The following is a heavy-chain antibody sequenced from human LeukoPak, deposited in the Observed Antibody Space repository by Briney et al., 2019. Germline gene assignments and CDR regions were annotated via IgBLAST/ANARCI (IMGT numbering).Heavy chain of an antibody. CDR3: ARVRATVTHAWFDP. D-gene: IGHD4-17*01. CDR1: GGSISSYY. V-gene: IGHV4-59*01. CDR2: IYYSGST. Sequence: PSETLSLTCTVSGGSISSYYWSWIRQPPGKGLEGIGYIYYSGSTNYNPSLKSRVTISVDTSKNQFSLKLSSVTAADTAVYYCARVRATVTHAWFDPWGQGTLVTVSS. J-gene: IGHJ5*02.